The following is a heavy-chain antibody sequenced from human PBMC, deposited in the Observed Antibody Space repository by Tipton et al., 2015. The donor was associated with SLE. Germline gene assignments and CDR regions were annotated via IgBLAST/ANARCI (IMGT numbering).Heavy chain of an antibody. Sequence: SLRLSCAASGFTFSSYAMHWVRQAPGKGLEWVAVISYDGSNKYYADSVKGRFTISRDNAKNSLYLQMNSLRAEDTAVYYCARDWGSSRFLDYWGQGTLVTVSS. CDR1: GFTFSSYA. V-gene: IGHV3-30-3*01. CDR3: ARDWGSSRFLDY. CDR2: ISYDGSNK. D-gene: IGHD6-13*01. J-gene: IGHJ4*02.